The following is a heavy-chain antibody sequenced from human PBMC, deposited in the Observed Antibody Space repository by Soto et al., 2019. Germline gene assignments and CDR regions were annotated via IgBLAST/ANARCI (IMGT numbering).Heavy chain of an antibody. CDR1: GGTFSSYA. V-gene: IGHV1-69*13. Sequence: ASVKVSCKASGGTFSSYAISWVRQAPGQGLEWMGGIIPIFGTANYAQKFQGRVTITADESTSTAYMELSSLRSEDTAVYYCARDSTVTYYCYYGMDVWGQGTTVTVSS. CDR3: ARDSTVTYYCYYGMDV. J-gene: IGHJ6*02. CDR2: IIPIFGTA. D-gene: IGHD4-17*01.